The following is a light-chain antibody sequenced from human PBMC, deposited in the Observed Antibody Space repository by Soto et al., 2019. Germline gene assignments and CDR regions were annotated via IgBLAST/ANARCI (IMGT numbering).Light chain of an antibody. CDR1: NIGGKS. CDR3: QVWDSGSDLVI. J-gene: IGLJ2*01. CDR2: DDR. V-gene: IGLV3-21*02. Sequence: SYELTQPPSVSVAPGQTARITCGGSNIGGKSVHWYQQKPGQAPVLVIYDDRDRPSGIPDRFSGSNSGNTATLTINRVEAGDEADYYCQVWDSGSDLVIFGGGTKLTVL.